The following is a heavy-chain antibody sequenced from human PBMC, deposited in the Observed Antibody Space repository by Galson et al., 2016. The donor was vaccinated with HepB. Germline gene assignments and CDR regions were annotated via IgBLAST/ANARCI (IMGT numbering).Heavy chain of an antibody. J-gene: IGHJ4*02. CDR3: AKLWLRLGHEYDSSGYF. V-gene: IGHV3-30-3*02. CDR2: ISYDGSNK. CDR1: GFTFSSYA. Sequence: SLRLSCAASGFTFSSYAMHWVRQAPGKGLEWVAVISYDGSNKYYADSVKGRFTISRDNSKNTLYLQMNSLRAEDTAVYYCAKLWLRLGHEYDSSGYFWGQGVPVTVSS. D-gene: IGHD3-22*01.